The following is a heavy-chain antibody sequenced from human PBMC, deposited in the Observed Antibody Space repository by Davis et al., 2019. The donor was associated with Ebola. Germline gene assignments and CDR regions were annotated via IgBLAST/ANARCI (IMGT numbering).Heavy chain of an antibody. CDR1: GGSFSGYY. D-gene: IGHD3-22*01. V-gene: IGHV4-34*01. J-gene: IGHJ4*02. CDR2: INHSGRT. CDR3: ARMEGGYDSSGYYSFSHDY. Sequence: MPSETLSLTCAVYGGSFSGYYWSWIRQPPGKGLEWIGEINHSGRTNYNPSLKSRVTISVDTSKNQFSLKLSSVTAADTAVYYCARMEGGYDSSGYYSFSHDYWGQGTLVTVSS.